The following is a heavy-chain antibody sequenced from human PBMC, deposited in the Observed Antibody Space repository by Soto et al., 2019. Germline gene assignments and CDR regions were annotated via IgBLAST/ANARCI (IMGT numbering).Heavy chain of an antibody. D-gene: IGHD3-3*01. CDR2: ISGSGGST. CDR3: EKPLPFLPQLDV. Sequence: GGSLRLSCAASGFTFSSYAMSWVRQAPGKGLEWVSAISGSGGSTYYADSVKGRFTISRDNSKNTLYLQMNSLRAEETSVYYCEKPLPFLPQLDVWGRGTTVTVSS. J-gene: IGHJ6*02. V-gene: IGHV3-23*01. CDR1: GFTFSSYA.